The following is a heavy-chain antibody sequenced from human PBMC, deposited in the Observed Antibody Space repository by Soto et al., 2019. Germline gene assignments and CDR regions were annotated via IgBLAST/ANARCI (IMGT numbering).Heavy chain of an antibody. CDR2: ITATGDRT. Sequence: EVQLLESGGGLVQPGGSLRLSCADSGFRFSSYSMSWVRQTPGKGLEWVAAITATGDRTYYADSVTGRFTISRDNSKKTHYLQMTRLRAEDTAMYYCATMNGYFEYWGQGTPVTVSS. CDR3: ATMNGYFEY. D-gene: IGHD3-22*01. CDR1: GFRFSSYS. J-gene: IGHJ4*02. V-gene: IGHV3-23*01.